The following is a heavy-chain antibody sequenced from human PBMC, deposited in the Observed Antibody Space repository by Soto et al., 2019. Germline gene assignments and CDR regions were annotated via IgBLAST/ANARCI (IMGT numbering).Heavy chain of an antibody. Sequence: EVQLVESGGGSVQPGGSLRLSCAASGFTFSSYSMNWVRQAPGKGLEWVSYISSSSSTIYYADSVKGRFTISRDNAKNSLYLQMNSLRDEDTAVYYCARAKPLPRSSSSVFFDYWGQGTLVTVSS. V-gene: IGHV3-48*02. J-gene: IGHJ4*02. CDR2: ISSSSSTI. D-gene: IGHD6-6*01. CDR1: GFTFSSYS. CDR3: ARAKPLPRSSSSVFFDY.